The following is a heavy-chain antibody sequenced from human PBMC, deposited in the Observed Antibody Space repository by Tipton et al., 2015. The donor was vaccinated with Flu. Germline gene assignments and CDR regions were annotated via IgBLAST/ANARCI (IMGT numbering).Heavy chain of an antibody. CDR1: GGSISSGGYY. CDR3: ARETDYYDSSGYFDY. Sequence: TLSLTCTVSGGSISSGGYYWSWIRQHPGKGLEWIGYIYYSGSTYYNPSLKSRVTISVDTSKNQFSLKLSSVTAADTAVYYCARETDYYDSSGYFDYWGQGTLVTVSS. CDR2: IYYSGST. J-gene: IGHJ4*02. V-gene: IGHV4-31*03. D-gene: IGHD3-22*01.